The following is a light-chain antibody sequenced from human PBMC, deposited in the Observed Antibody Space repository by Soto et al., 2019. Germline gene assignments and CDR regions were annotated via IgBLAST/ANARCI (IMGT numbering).Light chain of an antibody. J-gene: IGKJ3*01. V-gene: IGKV1-39*01. CDR3: QQSYNIPLT. CDR2: VAS. Sequence: DIQMTQSPSSLSASVGDTVTITCRASQTINSYLNWYQQKPGQAPKLLIYVASSLQSGVPSRFSGRGSGTDFTLTISSLEPEDFATYYCQQSYNIPLTFGPGT. CDR1: QTINSY.